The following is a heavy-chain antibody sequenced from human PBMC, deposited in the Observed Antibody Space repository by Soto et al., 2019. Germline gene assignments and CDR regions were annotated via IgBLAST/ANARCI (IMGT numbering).Heavy chain of an antibody. Sequence: QVQLVQSGAEVKKPGASVKVSCKASGYTFTSYGISWVRQAPGQGLARMGWISDYNGNTHYAQKLQGRVTMTADTSTSTAYMELRSLRSDDTAVYYCARLTGPVAAGTKFDCWGQGTLVTVSS. CDR2: ISDYNGNT. CDR3: ARLTGPVAAGTKFDC. CDR1: GYTFTSYG. J-gene: IGHJ4*02. D-gene: IGHD6-13*01. V-gene: IGHV1-18*01.